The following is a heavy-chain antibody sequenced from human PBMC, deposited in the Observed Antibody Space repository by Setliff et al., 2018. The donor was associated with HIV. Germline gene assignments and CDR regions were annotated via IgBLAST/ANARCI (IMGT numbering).Heavy chain of an antibody. CDR1: GYSISSGYY. D-gene: IGHD6-19*01. J-gene: IGHJ4*02. Sequence: PSETLSLTCAVSGYSISSGYYWGWIRQPPGKGLEWIGTIYHSGSTYYNPSLKSRLTISVDTSKNQFSLKLNSVTAADTAVYYCARVRGSSGWCVFDYWGQGTLVTVYS. CDR2: IYHSGST. V-gene: IGHV4-38-2*01. CDR3: ARVRGSSGWCVFDY.